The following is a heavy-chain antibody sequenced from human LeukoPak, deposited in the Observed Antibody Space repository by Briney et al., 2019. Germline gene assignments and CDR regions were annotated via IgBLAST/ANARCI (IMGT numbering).Heavy chain of an antibody. V-gene: IGHV3-30*18. J-gene: IGHJ4*02. CDR2: ISYDGSNK. CDR1: GFTFSSYD. CDR3: AKEGLTDYFDY. Sequence: GGSLRLSCAASGFTFSSYDMHWVRQAPGKGLEWVAVISYDGSNKYYADSVKGRFTISRDNSKNTLYLQMNSLRAEDTAVYYCAKEGLTDYFDYWGQGTLVTVSS.